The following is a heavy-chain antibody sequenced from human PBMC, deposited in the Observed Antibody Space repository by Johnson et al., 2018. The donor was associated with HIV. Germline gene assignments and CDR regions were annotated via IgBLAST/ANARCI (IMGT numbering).Heavy chain of an antibody. CDR1: GFTFSNAW. J-gene: IGHJ3*02. Sequence: VQLVESGGGLVKPGGSLRLSCVASGFTFSNAWMSWVRQAPGKGLEWVGRIKSKTDGGTTDYAAPVKDRFSISRDDSKNTLYLQMNSLKSEDTAVYYCTALWAAAGDAFDIWGQGTMVTVSS. CDR3: TALWAAAGDAFDI. CDR2: IKSKTDGGTT. D-gene: IGHD6-13*01. V-gene: IGHV3-15*01.